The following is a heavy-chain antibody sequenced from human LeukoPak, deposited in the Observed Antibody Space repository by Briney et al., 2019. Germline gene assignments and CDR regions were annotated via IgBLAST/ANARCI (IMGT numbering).Heavy chain of an antibody. CDR1: GGSISSYY. CDR2: IYYSGST. D-gene: IGHD4-11*01. CDR3: ARHVPLTTVTTHPAYMDV. Sequence: SETLSLTCTVSGGSISSYYWSWIRQPPGKGLEWIGYIYYSGSTNYNPSLKSRVTISVDTSKNHFSLKLSSVTAADTAVYYCARHVPLTTVTTHPAYMDVWGQGTTVTVSS. J-gene: IGHJ6*03. V-gene: IGHV4-59*08.